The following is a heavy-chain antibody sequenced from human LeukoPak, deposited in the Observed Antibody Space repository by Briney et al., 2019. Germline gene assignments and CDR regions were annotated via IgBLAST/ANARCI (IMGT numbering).Heavy chain of an antibody. Sequence: AASVTVSCKASGYTFTGYYMHWVRQAPGQGLEWMGWINPNSGGTNYAQKFQGRVTMTRDTSISTAYMELSRLRSDDTAVYYCARDLGLWFGELSWYFDYWGQGTLVTVSS. V-gene: IGHV1-2*02. CDR1: GYTFTGYY. D-gene: IGHD3-10*01. CDR2: INPNSGGT. CDR3: ARDLGLWFGELSWYFDY. J-gene: IGHJ4*02.